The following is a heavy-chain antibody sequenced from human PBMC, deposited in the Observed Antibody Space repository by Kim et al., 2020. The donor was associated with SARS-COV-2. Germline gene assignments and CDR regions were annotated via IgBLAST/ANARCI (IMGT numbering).Heavy chain of an antibody. Sequence: ASVKVSCKASGYTFTSYDINWVRQATGQGLEWMGWMNPNSGNTGYAQKFQGRVTMTRNTSISTAYMELSSLRSEDTAVYYCARGPSSYCGGDCYSAWFDPWGQGTLVTVSS. CDR2: MNPNSGNT. CDR3: ARGPSSYCGGDCYSAWFDP. D-gene: IGHD2-21*02. J-gene: IGHJ5*02. CDR1: GYTFTSYD. V-gene: IGHV1-8*01.